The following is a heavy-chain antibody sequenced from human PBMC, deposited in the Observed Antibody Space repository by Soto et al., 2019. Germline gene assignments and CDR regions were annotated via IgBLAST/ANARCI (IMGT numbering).Heavy chain of an antibody. CDR2: INTDGSST. Sequence: GGSLRLSCAASGFTFSSYWMHWVRQAPGKGLVWVSRINTDGSSTSYADSVKGRFTISRDNAKNTLYLQMYSLRAEDTAVYYCARGAARRNYYGMDVWGQGTTVTVSS. J-gene: IGHJ6*02. V-gene: IGHV3-74*01. D-gene: IGHD6-6*01. CDR1: GFTFSSYW. CDR3: ARGAARRNYYGMDV.